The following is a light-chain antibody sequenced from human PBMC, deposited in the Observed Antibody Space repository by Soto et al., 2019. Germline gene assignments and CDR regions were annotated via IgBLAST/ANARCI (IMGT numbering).Light chain of an antibody. CDR2: EVS. J-gene: IGLJ1*01. CDR3: CSYAGSSTLYV. CDR1: SSDVGSYNL. Sequence: QSALTQPASVSGSPGQSITISCTGTSSDVGSYNLVSWYQQHPGKAPKLMIYEVSKRPSGVSNRFSGSKSGNTASLTISGLQPEDESDYYCCSYAGSSTLYVFGPGTKVTVL. V-gene: IGLV2-23*02.